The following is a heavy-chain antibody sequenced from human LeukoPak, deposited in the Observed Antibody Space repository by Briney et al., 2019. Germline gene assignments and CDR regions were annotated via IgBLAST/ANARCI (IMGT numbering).Heavy chain of an antibody. D-gene: IGHD6-19*01. CDR2: ISGSGGST. CDR1: GFTFSSYA. J-gene: IGHJ6*03. Sequence: GGSLRLSCAASGFTFSSYAMSWVRQAPGKGLEWVSAISGSGGSTYYADSVKGRFTISRDNAKNSLYLQMNSLRAEDTAVYYCARDFTVAVAGTSYYYYYMDVWGKGTTVTVSS. CDR3: ARDFTVAVAGTSYYYYYMDV. V-gene: IGHV3-23*01.